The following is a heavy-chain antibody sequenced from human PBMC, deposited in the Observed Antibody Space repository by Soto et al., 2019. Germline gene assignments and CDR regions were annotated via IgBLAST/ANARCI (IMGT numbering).Heavy chain of an antibody. D-gene: IGHD3-22*01. V-gene: IGHV4-30-4*01. CDR2: IYYSGST. Sequence: QVQLQESGPGLVKPSQTLSLTCTVSGGSISSGDYYWSWIRQPPGKGLEWIGYIYYSGSTYYNPSLKSRVTISLDTSKNQFSLKLSSVTAADTAVYYCAREADSSGYYFTFGYWGQGTLVTVSS. J-gene: IGHJ4*02. CDR1: GGSISSGDYY. CDR3: AREADSSGYYFTFGY.